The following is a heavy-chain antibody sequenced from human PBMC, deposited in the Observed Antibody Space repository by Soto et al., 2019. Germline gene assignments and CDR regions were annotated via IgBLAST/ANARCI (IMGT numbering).Heavy chain of an antibody. CDR3: AREDPLWFGDLNPSFYYYYGMDV. D-gene: IGHD3-10*01. CDR2: IIPIFGTA. J-gene: IGHJ6*02. Sequence: ASVKVSCKASGGTFSSYAISWVRQAPGQGLEWMGGIIPIFGTANYAQKFQGRVTITADESTSTAYMELSSLRSEDTAVYYCAREDPLWFGDLNPSFYYYYGMDVWGQGTTVTVSS. V-gene: IGHV1-69*13. CDR1: GGTFSSYA.